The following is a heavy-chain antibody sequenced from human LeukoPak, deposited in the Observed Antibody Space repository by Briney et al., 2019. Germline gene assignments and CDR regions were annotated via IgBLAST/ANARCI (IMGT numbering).Heavy chain of an antibody. CDR2: IIPIFGTA. CDR3: ARPPSPYYYYGMDV. D-gene: IGHD2-2*01. Sequence: ASVKVSCTASGGTFSSYAISWVRQAPGQGLEWMGGIIPIFGTANYAQKFQGRVTITADESTSTAYMELSSLRSEDTAVYYSARPPSPYYYYGMDVWGQGTTVTVSS. V-gene: IGHV1-69*13. CDR1: GGTFSSYA. J-gene: IGHJ6*02.